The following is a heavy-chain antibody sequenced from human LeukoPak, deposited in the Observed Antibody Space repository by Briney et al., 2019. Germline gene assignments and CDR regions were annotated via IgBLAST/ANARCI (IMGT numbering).Heavy chain of an antibody. D-gene: IGHD3-9*01. V-gene: IGHV4-39*01. Sequence: PSETLSLTCTVSGGSISSSSYYWGWIRQPPGKGLEWIGSIYYSGSTYHNPSLKSRVTISVDTSKNQFSLKLSSVTAADTAVYYCARHKFDILTVPWFDPWGQGTLVTVSS. CDR2: IYYSGST. CDR3: ARHKFDILTVPWFDP. CDR1: GGSISSSSYY. J-gene: IGHJ5*02.